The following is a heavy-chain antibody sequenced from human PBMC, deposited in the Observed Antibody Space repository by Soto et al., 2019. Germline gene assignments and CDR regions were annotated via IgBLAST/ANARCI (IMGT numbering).Heavy chain of an antibody. Sequence: SETLSLTWTVSGDSINSKSNFSAWIRQPTGKGLEWIGSIYYSGTTYYNPSLNSRVTISVDTSKNQFSLKLSSVTAADTPMYYCARHSKFPNLFDPCGQGILVT. D-gene: IGHD4-4*01. V-gene: IGHV4-39*01. J-gene: IGHJ5*02. CDR2: IYYSGTT. CDR1: GDSINSKSNF. CDR3: ARHSKFPNLFDP.